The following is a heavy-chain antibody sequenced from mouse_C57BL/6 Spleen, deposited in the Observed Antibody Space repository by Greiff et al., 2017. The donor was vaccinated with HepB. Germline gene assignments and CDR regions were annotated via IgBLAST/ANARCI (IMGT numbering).Heavy chain of an antibody. CDR2: IDPSDSYT. Sequence: VQLQQPGAELVKPGASVKLSCKASGYTFTSYWMQWVKQRPGQGLEWIGEIDPSDSYTNYNQKFKGKATLTVDTSSSTAYMQLSSLTSEDSAVYYCARPLTAQATVDYWGQGTTLTVSS. J-gene: IGHJ2*01. CDR3: ARPLTAQATVDY. D-gene: IGHD3-2*02. CDR1: GYTFTSYW. V-gene: IGHV1-50*01.